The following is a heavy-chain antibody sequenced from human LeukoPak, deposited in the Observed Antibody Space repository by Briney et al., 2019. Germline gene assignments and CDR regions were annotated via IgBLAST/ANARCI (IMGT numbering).Heavy chain of an antibody. Sequence: GGSLRLSCAASGFTFSNYVMHWVRQAPGKGLEWVAFIRHDGSNKYYADSVKDRFTISRDNSKNTLYLQMSSLRDEDTAVYYCAKDLVATWAIGPGDYWGQGTLVTVSS. CDR3: AKDLVATWAIGPGDY. CDR2: IRHDGSNK. CDR1: GFTFSNYV. J-gene: IGHJ4*02. V-gene: IGHV3-30*02. D-gene: IGHD2-21*01.